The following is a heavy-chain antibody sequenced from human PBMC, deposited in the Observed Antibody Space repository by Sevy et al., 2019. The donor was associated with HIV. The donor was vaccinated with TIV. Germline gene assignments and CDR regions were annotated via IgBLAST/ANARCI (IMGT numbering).Heavy chain of an antibody. CDR3: ATESRREGYYDSRGGFDP. CDR2: FDPEDGET. CDR1: GYTLTELS. V-gene: IGHV1-24*01. J-gene: IGHJ5*02. Sequence: ASVKVSCKVSGYTLTELSMHWVRQAPGKGLEWMGGFDPEDGETIYAQKFQGRVTMTEDTSTDTAYMDLSSLRSEDTAVYYCATESRREGYYDSRGGFDPWGQGTLVTVSS. D-gene: IGHD3-22*01.